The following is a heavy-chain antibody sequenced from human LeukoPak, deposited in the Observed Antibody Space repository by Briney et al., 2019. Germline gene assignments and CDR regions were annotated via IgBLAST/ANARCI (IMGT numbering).Heavy chain of an antibody. J-gene: IGHJ4*02. CDR1: GFTFSSYA. V-gene: IGHV3-23*01. Sequence: PGGSLRLSCAASGFTFSSYAMSWVRQAPGEGLEWVSAISGSGGSTYYADSVKGRFTISRDNSKNTRYLQMNSLRAEDTAVYYCAKKMVLWFGEQFDYWGQGTLVTVSS. CDR2: ISGSGGST. CDR3: AKKMVLWFGEQFDY. D-gene: IGHD3-10*01.